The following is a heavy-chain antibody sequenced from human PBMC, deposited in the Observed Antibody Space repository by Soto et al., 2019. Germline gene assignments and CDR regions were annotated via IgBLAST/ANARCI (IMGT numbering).Heavy chain of an antibody. CDR2: ITRDSNHI. J-gene: IGHJ4*02. CDR3: ARPFIVGSTTLGY. V-gene: IGHV3-21*01. Sequence: RRLSCAAPGFTFTAYTINWVRQAPGKGLEWVASITRDSNHIYFADSVKGRFTLSRDNAKNSVYLQMNSLRAEDTAIYFCARPFIVGSTTLGYWGQGTLVTVSS. CDR1: GFTFTAYT. D-gene: IGHD1-26*01.